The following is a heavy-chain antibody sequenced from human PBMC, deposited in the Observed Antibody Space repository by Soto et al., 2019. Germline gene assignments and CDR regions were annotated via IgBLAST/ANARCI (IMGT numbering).Heavy chain of an antibody. V-gene: IGHV1-18*01. J-gene: IGHJ6*02. D-gene: IGHD4-17*01. CDR3: ASATVSQDVMDV. CDR1: DYTFTSYG. Sequence: QVQLVQSGDEVKKPGASVKVSCKASDYTFTSYGLSWVRQAPGQGLEWMGWINAYNGDTNYAQKLQGRVTMTTDTSTSTAYMELRSLTSDDTAVYYCASATVSQDVMDVWGHGTTVTVSS. CDR2: INAYNGDT.